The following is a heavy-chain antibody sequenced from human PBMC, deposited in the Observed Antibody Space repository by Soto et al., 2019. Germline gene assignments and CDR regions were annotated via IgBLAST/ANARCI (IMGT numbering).Heavy chain of an antibody. V-gene: IGHV3-33*01. Sequence: GGALRVSCAASGFTFSRYGMHWVRQAPGKGLEWVAVIWYDGSNKYYADSVKGRFTISRDNSKNTLYLQMNSLRAEDTAVYYCARAYLGLQQVYYNWFDPWGQGTLVTVSS. CDR2: IWYDGSNK. CDR3: ARAYLGLQQVYYNWFDP. D-gene: IGHD4-4*01. CDR1: GFTFSRYG. J-gene: IGHJ5*02.